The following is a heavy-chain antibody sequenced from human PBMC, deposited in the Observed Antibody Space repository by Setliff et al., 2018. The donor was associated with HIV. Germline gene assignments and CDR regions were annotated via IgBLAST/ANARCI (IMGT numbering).Heavy chain of an antibody. CDR1: GGSFTDYY. J-gene: IGHJ6*03. Sequence: SETLSLTCAVFGGSFTDYYWIWIRQPPGKGLEWIGEINHSGSTHYNPSLKSRFIIPVDTSKNQFSLKVNSMTAADTAVYYCARGARLLAAYSDRWDYFYMAVWGKGTTVTVSS. CDR3: ARGARLLAAYSDRWDYFYMAV. CDR2: INHSGST. V-gene: IGHV4-34*01. D-gene: IGHD1-26*01.